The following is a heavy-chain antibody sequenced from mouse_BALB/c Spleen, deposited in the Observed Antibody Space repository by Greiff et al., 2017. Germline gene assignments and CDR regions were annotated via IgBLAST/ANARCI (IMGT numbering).Heavy chain of an antibody. J-gene: IGHJ3*01. CDR2: ISYSGST. CDR3: ASDRYDAWFAY. CDR1: GYSITSDYA. V-gene: IGHV3-2*02. D-gene: IGHD2-14*01. Sequence: EVQLVESGPGLVKPSQSLSLTCTVTGYSITSDYAWNWIRQFPGNKLEWMGYISYSGSTSYNPSLKSRISITRDTSKNQFFLQLNSVTTEDTATYYCASDRYDAWFAYWGQGTLVTVSA.